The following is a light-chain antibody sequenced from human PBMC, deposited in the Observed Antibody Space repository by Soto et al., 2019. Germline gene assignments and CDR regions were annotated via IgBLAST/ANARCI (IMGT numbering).Light chain of an antibody. CDR3: QKCDSAPFT. J-gene: IGKJ3*01. V-gene: IGKV1-27*01. CDR2: SAS. CDR1: QDIYIY. Sequence: DIQMTQSPSSLSASVGDRVTITCRASQDIYIYLAWYQQKPGEVPKRLIYSASALQSGVPSRFSGSGSGTDFTLTISSLQPEDVATYYCQKCDSAPFTFGHGTKVDFK.